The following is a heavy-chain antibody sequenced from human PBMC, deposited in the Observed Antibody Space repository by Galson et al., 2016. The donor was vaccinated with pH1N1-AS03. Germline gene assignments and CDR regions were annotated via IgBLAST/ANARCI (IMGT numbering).Heavy chain of an antibody. CDR1: GFTFSDYD. CDR3: ARVSGGSRLLIFDF. CDR2: ISSSSSPI. Sequence: SLRLSCAASGFTFSDYDMSWIRQAPGKGLEWVSSISSSSSPIYYADSVKGRFTTSRDNAEYSVYLQMNSLRAEDTAVYYCARVSGGSRLLIFDFWGQGTLVTVSS. D-gene: IGHD3-10*02. J-gene: IGHJ4*02. V-gene: IGHV3-11*04.